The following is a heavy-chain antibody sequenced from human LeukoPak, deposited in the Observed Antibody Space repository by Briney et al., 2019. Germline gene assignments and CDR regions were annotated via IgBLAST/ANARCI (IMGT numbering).Heavy chain of an antibody. CDR3: AKGGNYDSSGYYYY. CDR2: ISGSGGST. D-gene: IGHD3-22*01. V-gene: IGHV3-23*01. J-gene: IGHJ4*02. CDR1: GFTFSSYA. Sequence: GASLRLSCAASGFTFSSYAMSWVRQAPGKGLEWGSAISGSGGSTYYADSVKGRFTISRDNSKNTLYLQMNSLRGEDRAVYYCAKGGNYDSSGYYYYWGQGTLVTVSS.